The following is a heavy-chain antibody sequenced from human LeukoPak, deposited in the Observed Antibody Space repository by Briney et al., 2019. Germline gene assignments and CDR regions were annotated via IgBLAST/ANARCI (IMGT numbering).Heavy chain of an antibody. J-gene: IGHJ4*02. CDR1: GGSISSSSYY. D-gene: IGHD6-13*01. CDR2: IYYSGST. CDR3: AREPEIAAAGYYFDY. Sequence: PSETLSLTCTVSGGSISSSSYYWGWIRQPPGKGLEWIGSIYYSGSTYYNPSLKSRVTISVDTSKNQFSLKLSSVTAADAAVYYCAREPEIAAAGYYFDYWGQGTLVTVSS. V-gene: IGHV4-39*07.